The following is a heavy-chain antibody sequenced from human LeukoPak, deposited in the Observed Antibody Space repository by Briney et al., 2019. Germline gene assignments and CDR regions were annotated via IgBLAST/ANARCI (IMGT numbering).Heavy chain of an antibody. V-gene: IGHV3-64*01. Sequence: GGSLRLSCTASGFTFSTYATHWVRQAPGKGLEYVSGISGNGRSTFYASSVKGRFAISRDSAKNSLYLQLNSLRAEDTAVYHCAIRGHSNAFDYWGQGTLVTVSS. J-gene: IGHJ4*02. D-gene: IGHD5-18*01. CDR3: AIRGHSNAFDY. CDR2: ISGNGRST. CDR1: GFTFSTYA.